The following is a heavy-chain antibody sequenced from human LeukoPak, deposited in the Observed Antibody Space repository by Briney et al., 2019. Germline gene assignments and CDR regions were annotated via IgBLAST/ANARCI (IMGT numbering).Heavy chain of an antibody. D-gene: IGHD2-15*01. J-gene: IGHJ6*03. V-gene: IGHV1-46*01. CDR3: ARVYCSGGSCPYYMDV. Sequence: ASVKVSCKASGYTFTSYYMHWVRQAPGQGLEWMGIINPSGGSTSYAQKFQGRVTMTRDMSTSTVYMELSSLRSEDTAVYYCARVYCSGGSCPYYMDVWGKGTTVTVSS. CDR1: GYTFTSYY. CDR2: INPSGGST.